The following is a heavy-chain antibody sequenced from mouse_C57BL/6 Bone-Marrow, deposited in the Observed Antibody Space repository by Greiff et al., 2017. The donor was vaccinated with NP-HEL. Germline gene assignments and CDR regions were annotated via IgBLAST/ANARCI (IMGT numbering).Heavy chain of an antibody. D-gene: IGHD1-1*01. CDR1: GYTFTSYW. V-gene: IGHV1-59*01. CDR3: ALYYGSSYVIY. CDR2: IDPSDSYT. Sequence: VQLQQPGAELVRPGTSVKLSCKASGYTFTSYWMHWVKQRPGQGLEWIGVIDPSDSYTNYNQKFKGKATLTVDTSSSTAYMQLSSLTSEDSAVYYCALYYGSSYVIYWGQGTTLTVSS. J-gene: IGHJ2*01.